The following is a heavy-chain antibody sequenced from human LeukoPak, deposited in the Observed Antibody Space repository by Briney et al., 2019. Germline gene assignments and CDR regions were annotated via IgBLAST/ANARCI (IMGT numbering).Heavy chain of an antibody. CDR3: ARDYGYSYGYF. CDR2: LNPNSGDT. D-gene: IGHD5-18*01. CDR1: GYTFTGSY. J-gene: IGHJ4*02. V-gene: IGHV1-2*02. Sequence: ASVKVSCKASGYTFTGSYLHWVRQAPGQGLEWMGWLNPNSGDTKDAQKFQGRVTMTRDTSISTAYMELSRLRSDDTAVYYCARDYGYSYGYFWGQGTLVTVSS.